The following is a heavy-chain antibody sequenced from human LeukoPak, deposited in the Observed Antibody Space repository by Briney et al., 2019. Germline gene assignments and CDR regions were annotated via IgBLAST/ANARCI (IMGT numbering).Heavy chain of an antibody. Sequence: ASVKVCCKASGYTFTGYYMHWVRQAPGQGLEWMGRINPNSGGTNYAQKFQGRVTMTRDTSISTAYMELSRLRSDDTAVYYCARDINYGDYAFDYWGQGALVTVSS. CDR3: ARDINYGDYAFDY. D-gene: IGHD4-17*01. V-gene: IGHV1-2*06. J-gene: IGHJ4*02. CDR2: INPNSGGT. CDR1: GYTFTGYY.